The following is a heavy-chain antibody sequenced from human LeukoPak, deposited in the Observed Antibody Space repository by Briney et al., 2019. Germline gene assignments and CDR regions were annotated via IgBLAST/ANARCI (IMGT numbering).Heavy chain of an antibody. CDR2: IYYSGST. J-gene: IGHJ6*03. CDR1: GGSLSSYY. D-gene: IGHD3-3*01. V-gene: IGHV4-59*01. Sequence: SETLSLTCTVSGGSLSSYYWSWIRQPPGKGLEWIGYIYYSGSTNYNPSLKSRVTISVDTSKNQFSLKLSSVTAADTAVYYCARTPITIFGMVDYYYYIDVWGKGTTVTVSS. CDR3: ARTPITIFGMVDYYYYIDV.